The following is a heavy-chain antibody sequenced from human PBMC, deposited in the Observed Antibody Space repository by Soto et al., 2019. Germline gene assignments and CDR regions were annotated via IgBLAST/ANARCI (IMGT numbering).Heavy chain of an antibody. V-gene: IGHV1-3*01. J-gene: IGHJ4*02. CDR1: EYTFTSYT. Sequence: QVQLVQSGAEVKKPGASVKVSCKASEYTFTSYTLHWVRQAPGQRLEWMGWINAGNGNTRFSQKFQGRVTITRDTPGSTADLGLRGLTSADTAVYDCARSGYSSGWYDYWGQGTLVTVSS. CDR3: ARSGYSSGWYDY. D-gene: IGHD6-13*01. CDR2: INAGNGNT.